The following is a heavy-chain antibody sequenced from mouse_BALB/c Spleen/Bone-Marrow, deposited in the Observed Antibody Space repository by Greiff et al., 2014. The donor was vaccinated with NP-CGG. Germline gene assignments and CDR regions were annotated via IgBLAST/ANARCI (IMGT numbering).Heavy chain of an antibody. CDR2: IWAGGST. CDR3: ARVYGSSYDPYYYAMDY. V-gene: IGHV2-9*02. Sequence: VQLQESGPGLVAPSQSLSITCTVSGFSLTSYGVYWARQPPGKGLEWLGVIWAGGSTNYNSALMSRLSISKDNSKSQVFLRMNSLQTDDTAMYYCARVYGSSYDPYYYAMDYWGQATSVTVSS. J-gene: IGHJ4*01. CDR1: GFSLTSYG. D-gene: IGHD1-1*01.